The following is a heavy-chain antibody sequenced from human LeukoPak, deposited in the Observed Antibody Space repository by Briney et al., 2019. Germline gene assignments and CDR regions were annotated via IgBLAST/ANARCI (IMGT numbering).Heavy chain of an antibody. CDR2: IYHSGST. Sequence: PWESLSLTCAVSGYSISSGYYWGWSRQAPGKGLEWFGSIYHSGSTYYNPSLKSRVTISADTSKNQFSLKLSSAAAADTAVDPWRIPQGATGMVAFDIWGQGTLVTVSS. V-gene: IGHV4-38-2*01. D-gene: IGHD1-26*01. CDR1: GYSISSGYY. CDR3: RIPQGATGMVAFDI. J-gene: IGHJ3*02.